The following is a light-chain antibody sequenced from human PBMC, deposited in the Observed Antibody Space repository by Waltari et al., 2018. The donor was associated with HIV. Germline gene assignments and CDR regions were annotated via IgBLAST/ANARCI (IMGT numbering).Light chain of an antibody. CDR1: QSISTY. CDR2: AAS. J-gene: IGKJ3*01. CDR3: QQSFSRVT. Sequence: DIQLTQSPSSLSASLGDKVVITCRASQSISTYVNWYQQKPGRAPNLLIYAASTLQSGVPSRFSGGASGTDFTLTISGLQFEDFATYYCQQSFSRVTFGPGTKVYV. V-gene: IGKV1-39*01.